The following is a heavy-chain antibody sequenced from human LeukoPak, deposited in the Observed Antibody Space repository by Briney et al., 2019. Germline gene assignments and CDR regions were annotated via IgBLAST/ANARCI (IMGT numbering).Heavy chain of an antibody. J-gene: IGHJ2*01. V-gene: IGHV1-18*04. Sequence: DSVAVSCKASGYTFTNYNISWVRQAPGQGLEWMGWINTYKGDTTYAPKLQGRVTMGTETSTNTAYMELRSLTFDDTAVYYCAGPLKSIAARYFDLWGRGTLVTVSS. CDR3: AGPLKSIAARYFDL. CDR1: GYTFTNYN. CDR2: INTYKGDT. D-gene: IGHD6-6*01.